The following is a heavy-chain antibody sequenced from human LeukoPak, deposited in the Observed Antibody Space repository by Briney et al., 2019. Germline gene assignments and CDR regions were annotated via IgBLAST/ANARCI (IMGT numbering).Heavy chain of an antibody. CDR3: ARVWRPYYYYYYMDV. CDR2: IYYSGST. D-gene: IGHD3-16*01. V-gene: IGHV4-59*11. Sequence: SETLSLTCTVSGGSISSHYWSWIRQPPGKGLEWIGYIYYSGSTNYNPSLKSRVTISVDTSKNQFSLKLISVTAADTAVYYCARVWRPYYYYYYMDVWGKGTTVTVSS. J-gene: IGHJ6*03. CDR1: GGSISSHY.